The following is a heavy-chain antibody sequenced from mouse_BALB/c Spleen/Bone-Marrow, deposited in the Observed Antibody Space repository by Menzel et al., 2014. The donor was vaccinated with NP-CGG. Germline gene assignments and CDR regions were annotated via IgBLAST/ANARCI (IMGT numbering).Heavy chain of an antibody. D-gene: IGHD3-1*01. CDR3: ARWAFDAWFAY. V-gene: IGHV1-9*01. J-gene: IGHJ3*01. CDR2: ILPGSGNT. CDR1: GYTFSSYW. Sequence: QVQLQQSGAELMKPGASVKVSCKATGYTFSSYWIEWVKQRPGHGLEWIGEILPGSGNTNYNEKFKGKATFTADTSSNTAYMQRSSLTSEDSAVYYCARWAFDAWFAYWGQGTLVTVSA.